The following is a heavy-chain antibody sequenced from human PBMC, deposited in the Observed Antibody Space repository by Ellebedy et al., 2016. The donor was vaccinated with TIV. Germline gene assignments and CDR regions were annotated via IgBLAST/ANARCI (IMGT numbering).Heavy chain of an antibody. CDR1: GGSFSGYY. Sequence: SETLSLTCAVNGGSFSGYYWTWIRQPPGKGLEWIGEINHSGSTHYKPSLKSRVTIAVDTSKNQFSLKLRSVTAADTAVYFCARHPLEWLVGPMYFDYWGQGTLVTVSS. V-gene: IGHV4-34*01. CDR2: INHSGST. J-gene: IGHJ4*02. CDR3: ARHPLEWLVGPMYFDY. D-gene: IGHD6-19*01.